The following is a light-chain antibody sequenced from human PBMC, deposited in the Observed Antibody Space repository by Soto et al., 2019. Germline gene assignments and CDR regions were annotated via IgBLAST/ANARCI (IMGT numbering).Light chain of an antibody. CDR3: AAWDDSLSGRYV. CDR1: SSNIGSNY. Sequence: QSVLTQPPSASGTPGQRVTISCSGSSSNIGSNYVYWYQQLPGTAPKLLIYRNNQRPSGVPDRFSGSKSGTSASLAISGLRSEDEADYYCAAWDDSLSGRYVLELGPSSPS. CDR2: RNN. J-gene: IGLJ1*01. V-gene: IGLV1-47*01.